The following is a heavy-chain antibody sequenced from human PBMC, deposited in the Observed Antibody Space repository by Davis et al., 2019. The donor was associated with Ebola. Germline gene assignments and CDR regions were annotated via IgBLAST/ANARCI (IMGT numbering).Heavy chain of an antibody. CDR2: INPDSGAT. CDR3: SRAQFPTTSDH. Sequence: AASVKVSCKASGYTFSAYYIHWVRQAPGQGLEWLGRINPDSGATKSAQKFQGRVTMTRDTSHSTAYMELRSLSSDDTAVYYCSRAQFPTTSDHWGQGTLVTVSS. D-gene: IGHD1-1*01. CDR1: GYTFSAYY. J-gene: IGHJ4*02. V-gene: IGHV1-2*06.